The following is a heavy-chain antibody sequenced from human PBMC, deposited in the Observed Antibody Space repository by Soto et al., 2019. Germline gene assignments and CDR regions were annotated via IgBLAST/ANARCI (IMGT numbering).Heavy chain of an antibody. CDR3: ARDGYDSSGYYYSFDY. D-gene: IGHD3-22*01. V-gene: IGHV1-18*01. J-gene: IGHJ4*02. CDR1: GYSFSSYG. Sequence: GASVKVSCKASGYSFSSYGISWVRQAPGQGLEWMGWISAYNGNTNYAQKLQGRVTMTTDTSTNTAYMELRSLRSDDTAVYYCARDGYDSSGYYYSFDYWGEGTLVTVSS. CDR2: ISAYNGNT.